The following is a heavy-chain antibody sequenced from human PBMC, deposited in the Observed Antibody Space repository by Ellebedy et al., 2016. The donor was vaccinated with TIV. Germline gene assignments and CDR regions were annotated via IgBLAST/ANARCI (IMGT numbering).Heavy chain of an antibody. V-gene: IGHV3-43*01. J-gene: IGHJ4*02. D-gene: IGHD3-22*01. Sequence: PGGSLRLSCATSGFTFDDYNMHWVRQVPGKGLEWVALISGDGGTTKYGDSVKGRFTISSDKSKNSLHLHMTSLRTEDTALYYCAKARDDSSGYYSFDYWGQGTLVTVSS. CDR1: GFTFDDYN. CDR3: AKARDDSSGYYSFDY. CDR2: ISGDGGTT.